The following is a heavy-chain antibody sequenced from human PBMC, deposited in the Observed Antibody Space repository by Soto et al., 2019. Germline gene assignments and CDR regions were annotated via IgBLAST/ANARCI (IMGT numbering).Heavy chain of an antibody. Sequence: SSETLSLTCIVSGESIISSSYYWVWIRQPPGKGLEWIGSIYYSGRTYYNPSFKSRVTISIDTSKNQFSLKLSSVTATDTAVYYCARQRTTVVTQAYFDHWGQGARVTVSA. CDR3: ARQRTTVVTQAYFDH. CDR2: IYYSGRT. V-gene: IGHV4-39*01. CDR1: GESIISSSYY. D-gene: IGHD2-21*02. J-gene: IGHJ4*02.